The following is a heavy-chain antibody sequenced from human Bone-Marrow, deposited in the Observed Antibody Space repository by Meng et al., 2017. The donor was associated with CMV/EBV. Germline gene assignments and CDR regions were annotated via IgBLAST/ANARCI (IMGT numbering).Heavy chain of an antibody. J-gene: IGHJ5*02. CDR1: GFTFSSYA. CDR2: ISYDGSNK. V-gene: IGHV3-30-3*01. D-gene: IGHD6-13*01. CDR3: ARGRYSSSSGRFDP. Sequence: GESLKISCAASGFTFSSYAMHWVRQAPGKGLEWVAVISYDGSNKYYADSVKGRFTISRDNSKNTLYLQMNSLRAEDTAVYYCARGRYSSSSGRFDPWGQGTLVTVSS.